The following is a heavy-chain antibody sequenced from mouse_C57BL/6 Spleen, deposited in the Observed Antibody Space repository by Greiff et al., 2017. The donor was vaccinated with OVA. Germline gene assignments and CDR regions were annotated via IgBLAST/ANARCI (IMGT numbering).Heavy chain of an antibody. V-gene: IGHV5-9-1*02. J-gene: IGHJ4*01. Sequence: EVKLVESGEGLVKPGGSLKLSCAASGFTFSSYAMSWVRQTPEKRLEWVAYISSGGDYIYYADTVKGRFTISRDNARNTLYLQMSSLKSEDTAMYYCTREGDYGSHYAMDYWGQGTSVTVSS. CDR2: ISSGGDYI. CDR3: TREGDYGSHYAMDY. CDR1: GFTFSSYA. D-gene: IGHD1-1*01.